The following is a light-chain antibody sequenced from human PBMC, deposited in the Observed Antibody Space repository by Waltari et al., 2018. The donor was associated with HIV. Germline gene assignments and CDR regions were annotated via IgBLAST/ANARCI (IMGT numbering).Light chain of an antibody. J-gene: IGKJ1*01. V-gene: IGKV1-39*01. Sequence: IQMTQSPSTLTACVGDSVTLTCRASQDLVTYLNWHQQKAGKAPKLLIYGAFRLEKGVASRFSGSGSGTDFTLSINSLQPEDFATYYCRQSYNPPRWTFGQGTKVELK. CDR3: RQSYNPPRWT. CDR2: GAF. CDR1: QDLVTY.